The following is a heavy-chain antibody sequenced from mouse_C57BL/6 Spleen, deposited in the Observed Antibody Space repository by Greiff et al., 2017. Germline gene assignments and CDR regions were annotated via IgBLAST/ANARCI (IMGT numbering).Heavy chain of an antibody. V-gene: IGHV1-55*01. J-gene: IGHJ4*01. CDR2: IYPGSGST. D-gene: IGHD1-1*01. Sequence: QVQLQQPGAELVKPGASVKMSCKASGYTFTSYWITWVKQRPGQGLEWIGDIYPGSGSTNYNEKFKSKATLTVDPSSSTAYMQLSSLTSEDSAVYYCAREDHYYGSSPFYAMDYWGQGTSVTVSS. CDR3: AREDHYYGSSPFYAMDY. CDR1: GYTFTSYW.